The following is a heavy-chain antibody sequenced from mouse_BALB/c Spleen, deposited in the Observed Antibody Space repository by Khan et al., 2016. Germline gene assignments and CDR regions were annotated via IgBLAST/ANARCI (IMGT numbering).Heavy chain of an antibody. D-gene: IGHD2-2*01. Sequence: QVQLQQSGAELARPGASVKLSCKASGYTFTDYYINWVKQRTGQGLEWIGEIYPGSGNTYYNEKFKGKATLTADKSSSTAYMQLSSLTSEDSAVYFCTRSVYYGSYCDYWGQGTTLTVSS. V-gene: IGHV1-77*01. CDR2: IYPGSGNT. J-gene: IGHJ2*01. CDR1: GYTFTDYY. CDR3: TRSVYYGSYCDY.